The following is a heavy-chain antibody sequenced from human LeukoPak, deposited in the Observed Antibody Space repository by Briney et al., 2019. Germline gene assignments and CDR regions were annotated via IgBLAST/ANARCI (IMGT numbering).Heavy chain of an antibody. V-gene: IGHV1-8*01. Sequence: GASVKVSCKASGYTFTSYDINWVRQATGQGLEWMGWMNPNSGNTGYAQKFQGRVTMTRNTSISTAYMELSSLRSEDTAVYYCARAVVGATWYYYYYMDVWGKGTTVTISS. J-gene: IGHJ6*03. D-gene: IGHD1-26*01. CDR2: MNPNSGNT. CDR1: GYTFTSYD. CDR3: ARAVVGATWYYYYYMDV.